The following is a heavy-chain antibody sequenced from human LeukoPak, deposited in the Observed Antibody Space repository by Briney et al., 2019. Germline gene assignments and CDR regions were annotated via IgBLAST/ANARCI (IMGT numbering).Heavy chain of an antibody. J-gene: IGHJ4*02. CDR3: ARERDGRFFDY. CDR1: GLTFRSFW. D-gene: IGHD5-24*01. V-gene: IGHV3-7*01. CDR2: INQDGSEK. Sequence: GGSLRLSCAVSGLTFRSFWMSWVRQAPGKGLEWVANINQDGSEKYFVDSVRGRFTISRDNSKNSLHLEMNTLGAEDTALYYCARERDGRFFDYWGQGTPVTVSS.